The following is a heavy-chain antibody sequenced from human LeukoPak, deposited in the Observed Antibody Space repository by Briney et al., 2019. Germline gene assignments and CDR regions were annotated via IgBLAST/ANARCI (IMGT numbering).Heavy chain of an antibody. CDR3: AKNGDRGAYCTGGTCYPYFYYYMDV. D-gene: IGHD2-15*01. Sequence: GGTLRLSCAASRFTFSSYGMSWVRQAPGKGLEWVSSISSTGGTTYYADSVKGRFTISRDNSKNTLYLQMNSLRAEDTAIYYCAKNGDRGAYCTGGTCYPYFYYYMDVWGKGTTVTI. V-gene: IGHV3-23*01. CDR2: ISSTGGTT. J-gene: IGHJ6*03. CDR1: RFTFSSYG.